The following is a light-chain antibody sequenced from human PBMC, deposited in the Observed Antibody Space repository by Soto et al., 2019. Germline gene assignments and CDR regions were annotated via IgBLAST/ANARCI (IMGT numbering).Light chain of an antibody. V-gene: IGKV1-33*01. CDR2: DAS. J-gene: IGKJ3*01. CDR3: QQYQSLPFT. Sequence: DIQMTQSPSSLSASVGDRVTITCQASQDISDYLNWYHQKPGKAPKFLIYDASYLETGVPSRFSGSGSGTDFTFTISSLQPEYVGTYYCQQYQSLPFTFGPGTTVDIK. CDR1: QDISDY.